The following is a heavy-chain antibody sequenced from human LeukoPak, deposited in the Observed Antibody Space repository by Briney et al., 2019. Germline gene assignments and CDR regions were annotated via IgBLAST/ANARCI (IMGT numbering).Heavy chain of an antibody. J-gene: IGHJ6*03. CDR2: IYTSGST. D-gene: IGHD2-15*01. V-gene: IGHV4-61*02. Sequence: PSETLSLTSTVSGGSISSGSYYWSWIRQPAGKGLEWIGRIYTSGSTNYNPSLKSRVTISVDTSKNQLSLKLSSVTAADTAVYYCARDYSPYYYYYYMDVWGKGTTVTVSS. CDR1: GGSISSGSYY. CDR3: ARDYSPYYYYYYMDV.